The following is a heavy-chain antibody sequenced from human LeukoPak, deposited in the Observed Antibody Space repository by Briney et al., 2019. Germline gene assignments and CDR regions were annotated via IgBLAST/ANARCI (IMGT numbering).Heavy chain of an antibody. CDR3: ANWDRGSCSFDY. V-gene: IGHV3-7*01. Sequence: GGSLRLSCAASGFTFSSYWMSWVRQAPGKGLEWVATIKQDGSDKYYVDSVKGRFTISRDNAKKSLYLQMNSLRAEDTAVYYCANWDRGSCSFDYWGQGTLVTVSS. CDR1: GFTFSSYW. D-gene: IGHD1-26*01. J-gene: IGHJ4*02. CDR2: IKQDGSDK.